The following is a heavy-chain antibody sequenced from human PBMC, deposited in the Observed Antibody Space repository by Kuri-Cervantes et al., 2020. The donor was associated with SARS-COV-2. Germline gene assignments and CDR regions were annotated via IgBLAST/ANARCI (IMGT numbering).Heavy chain of an antibody. CDR3: ARDDRAEHFDV. CDR1: GFTFTDYW. Sequence: GESLKISCAASGFTFTDYWMSWVRQAPGKGLEWVGNVRPDGNSKGYVDAVKGRFTISRDNAKNSLYLQMDSLSAEDTAVYYCARDDRAEHFDVWGQGTMVTVSS. V-gene: IGHV3-7*03. J-gene: IGHJ3*01. D-gene: IGHD1-26*01. CDR2: VRPDGNSK.